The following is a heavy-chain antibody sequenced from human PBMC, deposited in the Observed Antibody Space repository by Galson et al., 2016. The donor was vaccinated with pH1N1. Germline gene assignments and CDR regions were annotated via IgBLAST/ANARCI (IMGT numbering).Heavy chain of an antibody. CDR3: AKDGEYSAYEGTS. Sequence: SLRLSCAGSGFTFSNYWMSWVRQAPGKGLEWVAVTLYDGGSQYYADSVKGRFTISRDNPKNTLYLEMNSLRGEDTAVYYCAKDGEYSAYEGTSWGQGTLVTVSS. CDR1: GFTFSNYW. D-gene: IGHD5-12*01. CDR2: TLYDGGSQ. V-gene: IGHV3-30*18. J-gene: IGHJ4*02.